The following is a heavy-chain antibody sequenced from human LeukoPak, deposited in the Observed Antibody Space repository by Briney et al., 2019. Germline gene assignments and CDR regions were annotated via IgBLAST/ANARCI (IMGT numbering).Heavy chain of an antibody. V-gene: IGHV3-48*01. CDR3: ARSTAWFADY. D-gene: IGHD3-10*01. Sequence: GGSLRLSCAASGFDFSVYSMNWVRQAPGKGLEWISYITSDRNTIYYADSVRGRFTISRDNAKKSVYLELSNLRADDTAMYYCARSTAWFADYWGQGTLVSVSS. J-gene: IGHJ4*02. CDR1: GFDFSVYS. CDR2: ITSDRNTI.